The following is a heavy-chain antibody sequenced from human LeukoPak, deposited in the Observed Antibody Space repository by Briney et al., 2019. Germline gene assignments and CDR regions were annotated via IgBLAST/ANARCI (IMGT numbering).Heavy chain of an antibody. CDR3: ARLKEVATITQGEFDY. V-gene: IGHV5-51*01. CDR2: IYPGDSDT. Sequence: RESLKISCKGSGYSFTSYWIGWVRQMPGKGLEWMGIIYPGDSDTRYSPSFQGQVTISADKSISTAYLQWSSLKASDTAMYYCARLKEVATITQGEFDYWGQGTLVTVSS. D-gene: IGHD5-12*01. J-gene: IGHJ4*02. CDR1: GYSFTSYW.